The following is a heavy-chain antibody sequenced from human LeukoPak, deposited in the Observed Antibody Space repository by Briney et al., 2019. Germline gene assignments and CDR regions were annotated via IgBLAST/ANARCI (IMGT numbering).Heavy chain of an antibody. D-gene: IGHD2-8*02. CDR1: GTSVSSYY. V-gene: IGHV4-4*07. Sequence: ASETLSLTCTVSGTSVSSYYWSWLRQPAGMGLEWIGRIYTRGSTNYNPSLQSRISMSVDSSKSHFSLRLTSVTAADTAIYYCARGRYCSATTCSGGDAFDIWGQGTVVTVSS. CDR2: IYTRGST. CDR3: ARGRYCSATTCSGGDAFDI. J-gene: IGHJ3*02.